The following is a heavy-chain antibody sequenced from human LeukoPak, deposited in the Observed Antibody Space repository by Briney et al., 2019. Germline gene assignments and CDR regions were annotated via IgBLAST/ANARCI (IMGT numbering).Heavy chain of an antibody. J-gene: IGHJ6*02. D-gene: IGHD3-3*01. CDR2: IYGDGSFT. CDR3: ATGTPYYDFWSGYLEYYYYGMDV. CDR1: GFTFSNFW. Sequence: GGSLRLSCAASGFTFSNFWMHWVRQAPGKGLVWVALIYGDGSFTRYADSVKGRFTISRDNSKNTLYLQMNSLRAEDTAVYYCATGTPYYDFWSGYLEYYYYGMDVWGQGTTVTVSS. V-gene: IGHV3-74*01.